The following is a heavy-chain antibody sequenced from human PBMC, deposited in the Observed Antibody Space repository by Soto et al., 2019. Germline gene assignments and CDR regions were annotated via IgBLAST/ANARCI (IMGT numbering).Heavy chain of an antibody. J-gene: IGHJ4*02. Sequence: EVQLLDSVGGLVQPGGSLRLSCAASGFTFSSYAMNWVRQAPGKGLEWVSVISGGGDSTYYAASGKGRFTISRDNSKNTLYLQINSLRTEDTAGYYCARRGPGTSFDYWGQGTLVTVSS. D-gene: IGHD6-13*01. V-gene: IGHV3-23*01. CDR2: ISGGGDST. CDR3: ARRGPGTSFDY. CDR1: GFTFSSYA.